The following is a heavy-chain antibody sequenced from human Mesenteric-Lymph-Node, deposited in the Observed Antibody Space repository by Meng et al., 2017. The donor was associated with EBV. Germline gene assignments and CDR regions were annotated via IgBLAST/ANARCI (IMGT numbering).Heavy chain of an antibody. CDR2: IYYSGST. CDR1: GGSLSSNDYY. Sequence: QLQLQESGPGLVXXXXXLXLTXTXSGGSLSSNDYYWGWIRQPPGKGLDWIGYIYYSGSTYCNPSLKSRVTISVDTSKNQFSLKLSSVTAADTAVYFCARSISSGYSSWFDPWGQGTLVTVSS. D-gene: IGHD3-22*01. V-gene: IGHV4-39*07. J-gene: IGHJ5*02. CDR3: ARSISSGYSSWFDP.